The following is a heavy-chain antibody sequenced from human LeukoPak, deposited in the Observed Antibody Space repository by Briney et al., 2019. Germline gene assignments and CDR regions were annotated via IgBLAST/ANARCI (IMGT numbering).Heavy chain of an antibody. V-gene: IGHV5-51*01. CDR2: IYPGDSDT. D-gene: IGHD4-23*01. CDR1: GYSFTNYW. J-gene: IGHJ3*02. Sequence: GESLKISCKGSGYSFTNYWIGWVRQMPGKGLEWMGIIYPGDSDTRYSPSFQGQVTISGDKSISTAYLQWSSLKASDTAMYYCASLREEGDYGGNSDAFDIWGQGTMVTVSS. CDR3: ASLREEGDYGGNSDAFDI.